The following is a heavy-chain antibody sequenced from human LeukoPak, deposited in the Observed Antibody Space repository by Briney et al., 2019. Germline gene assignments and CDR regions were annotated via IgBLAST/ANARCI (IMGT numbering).Heavy chain of an antibody. CDR2: IYYSGST. D-gene: IGHD2-2*01. Sequence: SETLSLTCTVSGVSVSSGSYYWSWIRQPPGKGLEWIGYIYYSGSTYYNPSLKSRVAISVDTSKNQFSLKLNSVTAADTAVYYCARVVPAANDAFDIWGQGTMVTVSS. CDR1: GVSVSSGSYY. J-gene: IGHJ3*02. V-gene: IGHV4-30-4*01. CDR3: ARVVPAANDAFDI.